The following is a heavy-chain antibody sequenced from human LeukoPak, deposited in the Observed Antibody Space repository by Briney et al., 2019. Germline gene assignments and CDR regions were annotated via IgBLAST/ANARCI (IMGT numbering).Heavy chain of an antibody. V-gene: IGHV3-30*02. CDR1: GFTFSSYE. Sequence: GGSLRLSCAASGFTFSSYEMNWVRQAPGKGLEWVAFIRYDGSNKYYADSVKGRFTISRDNSKNTLYLQMNSLRAEDTAVYYCAKSMLYSSSWYYFDYWGQGTLVTVSS. J-gene: IGHJ4*02. CDR2: IRYDGSNK. CDR3: AKSMLYSSSWYYFDY. D-gene: IGHD6-13*01.